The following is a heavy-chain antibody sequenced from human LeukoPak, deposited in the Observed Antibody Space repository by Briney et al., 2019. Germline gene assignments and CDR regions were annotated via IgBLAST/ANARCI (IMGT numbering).Heavy chain of an antibody. J-gene: IGHJ4*02. Sequence: PGGSLRLSCAASGFTFSSYEMNWVRQAPGKVLEWVSYISSSGSTIYYADSVKGRFTISRDNAKNSLYLQMNSLRAEDTAMYYCARRAGDYSHPYDYWGQGTLVTVSS. D-gene: IGHD3-22*01. CDR2: ISSSGSTI. CDR3: ARRAGDYSHPYDY. CDR1: GFTFSSYE. V-gene: IGHV3-48*03.